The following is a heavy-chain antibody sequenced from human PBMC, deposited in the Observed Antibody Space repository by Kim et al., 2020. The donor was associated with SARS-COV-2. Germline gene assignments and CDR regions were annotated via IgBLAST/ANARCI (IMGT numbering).Heavy chain of an antibody. CDR3: ARGGDTAMVFDY. CDR1: GFTFSSYE. CDR2: ISSSGSTI. J-gene: IGHJ4*02. D-gene: IGHD5-18*01. V-gene: IGHV3-48*03. Sequence: GGSLRLSCAASGFTFSSYEMNWVRQAPGKGLEWVSYISSSGSTIYYADSVKGRFTISRDNAKNSLYLQMNSLRAEDTAVYYCARGGDTAMVFDYWGQGTLVTVSS.